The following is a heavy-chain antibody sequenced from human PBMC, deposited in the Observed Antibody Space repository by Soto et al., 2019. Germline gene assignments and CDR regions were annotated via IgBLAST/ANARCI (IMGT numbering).Heavy chain of an antibody. CDR1: GFTFSSYS. CDR3: ARGVLRYFDWLSAPDY. V-gene: IGHV3-21*01. Sequence: GGSLRLSCAASGFTFSSYSMNWVRQAPGKGLEWVSSISSSSSYIYYADSVKGRFTISRDNAKNSLYLQMNSLRAEDTAVYYCARGVLRYFDWLSAPDYWGQGTLVTVSS. CDR2: ISSSSSYI. D-gene: IGHD3-9*01. J-gene: IGHJ4*02.